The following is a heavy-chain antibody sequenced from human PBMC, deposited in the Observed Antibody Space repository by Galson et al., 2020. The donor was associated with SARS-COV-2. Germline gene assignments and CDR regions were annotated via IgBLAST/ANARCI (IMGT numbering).Heavy chain of an antibody. J-gene: IGHJ6*02. CDR2: IDWDDDK. CDR3: ARIYYGPYYYYYGMDV. Sequence: YGPTLVKPTQTLTLTCTFSGFSLSTSGMCVSWIRQPPGKALEWLALIDWDDDKYYSTSLKTRLTISKDTSKNQVVLTMTNMDPVDTATYYCARIYYGPYYYYYGMDVWGQGTTVTVSS. V-gene: IGHV2-70*01. CDR1: GFSLSTSGMC. D-gene: IGHD3-10*01.